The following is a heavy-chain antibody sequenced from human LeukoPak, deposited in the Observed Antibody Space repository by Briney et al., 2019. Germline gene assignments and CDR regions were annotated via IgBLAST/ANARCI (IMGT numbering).Heavy chain of an antibody. J-gene: IGHJ4*02. Sequence: ASVKVSFKASGYTFTGYYMHWVRQAPGQGREWMGWINPNSGGTNYAQKFQGRVTMTRDTSISTAYMQLSRLGSDDTAVYYCARLVDTTMVTSNWGEGTLVTVSS. V-gene: IGHV1-2*02. CDR3: ARLVDTTMVTSN. CDR1: GYTFTGYY. D-gene: IGHD5-18*01. CDR2: INPNSGGT.